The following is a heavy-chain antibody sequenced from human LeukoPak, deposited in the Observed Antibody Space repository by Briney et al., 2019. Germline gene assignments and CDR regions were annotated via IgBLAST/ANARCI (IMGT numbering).Heavy chain of an antibody. CDR1: GFTFSSYA. V-gene: IGHV3-23*01. J-gene: IGHJ5*02. CDR2: ISGSGGST. Sequence: PGGSLRLSRAASGFTFSSYAMSWVRQAPGKGLEWVSAISGSGGSTYYADSVKGRFTISRDNSKNTLYLQMNSLRAEDTAVYYCAKGYYDSSGYPHLYNWFDPWGQGTLVTVSS. CDR3: AKGYYDSSGYPHLYNWFDP. D-gene: IGHD3-22*01.